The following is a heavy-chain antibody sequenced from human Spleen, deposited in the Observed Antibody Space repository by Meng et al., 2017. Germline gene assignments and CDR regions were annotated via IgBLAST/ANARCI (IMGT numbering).Heavy chain of an antibody. CDR3: ARGPTTMAHDFDY. D-gene: IGHD4-11*01. CDR1: GGSFSGYY. CDR2: INHSGST. Sequence: QVQLQQGGAGLLKPAETLSLNCAVYGGSFSGYYWSWIRQPPGKGLEWIGEINHSGSTNYNPSLKSRVTISVDTSQNNLSLKLSSVTAADSAVYYCARGPTTMAHDFDYWGQGTLVTVSS. J-gene: IGHJ4*02. V-gene: IGHV4-34*01.